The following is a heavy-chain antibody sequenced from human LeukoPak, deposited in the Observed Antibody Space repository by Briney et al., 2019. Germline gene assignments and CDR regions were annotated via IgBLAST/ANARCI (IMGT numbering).Heavy chain of an antibody. CDR2: INHSGST. Sequence: SETLSLTCAVYGGSFSGYYWSWIRQPPGKGLEWIGEINHSGSTNYNPAFKRGLTITFKTTNNKFPLMLSTVPTADTAVDYCGGGRRYCSGGSCYPYFDYWGQRTLVTASS. V-gene: IGHV4-34*01. CDR3: GGGRRYCSGGSCYPYFDY. CDR1: GGSFSGYY. J-gene: IGHJ4*02. D-gene: IGHD2-15*01.